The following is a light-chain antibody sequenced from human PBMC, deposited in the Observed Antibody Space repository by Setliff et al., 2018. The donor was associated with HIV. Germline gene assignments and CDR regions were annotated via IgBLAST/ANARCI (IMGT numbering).Light chain of an antibody. CDR3: SSYTTSATVL. CDR2: EVS. Sequence: QSALTQPASVSGSPGQWITISCTGTSSDIGSYDYVSWYQQHPGRAPQLMISEVSNRPSGVSHRFSGSKSGNTASLTISGLQAEDEADYYCSSYTTSATVLFGGGTK. J-gene: IGLJ3*02. V-gene: IGLV2-14*01. CDR1: SSDIGSYDY.